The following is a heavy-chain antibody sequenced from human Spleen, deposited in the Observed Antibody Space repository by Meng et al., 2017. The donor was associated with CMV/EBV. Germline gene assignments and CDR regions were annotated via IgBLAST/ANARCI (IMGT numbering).Heavy chain of an antibody. Sequence: SETLSLTCTVSGGSIISSYYYWGWIRQPPGKGLEWIASIFYSGSIYYNPSLRSRVTISVDTSKNQFSLKLSSVTAADTAVYYCAREGDGYYYDSWGQGTLVTVSS. J-gene: IGHJ5*01. D-gene: IGHD5-24*01. CDR3: AREGDGYYYDS. V-gene: IGHV4-39*07. CDR1: GGSIISSYYY. CDR2: IFYSGSI.